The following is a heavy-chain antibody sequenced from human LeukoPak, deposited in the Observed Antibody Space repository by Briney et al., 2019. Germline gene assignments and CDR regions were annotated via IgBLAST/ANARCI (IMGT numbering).Heavy chain of an antibody. J-gene: IGHJ5*02. D-gene: IGHD3-10*01. CDR1: GGSISSSSYY. V-gene: IGHV4-39*01. CDR3: ARLLGRGNWFDP. Sequence: SETLSLTCTVSGGSISSSSYYWGWIRQPPGKGLEWIGSIYYSGSTYYNPSLKSRVTISVDTSKNQFSLKLSSVTAADTAVYYCARLLGRGNWFDPWGQGTLVTVSS. CDR2: IYYSGST.